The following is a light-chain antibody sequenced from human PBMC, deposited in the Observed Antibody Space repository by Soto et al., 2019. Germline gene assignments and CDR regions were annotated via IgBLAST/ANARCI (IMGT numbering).Light chain of an antibody. CDR1: SSNIGAGYD. CDR3: QSYDSSLSVV. V-gene: IGLV1-40*01. CDR2: VNS. Sequence: QPVLTQPPSVSGAPGQRVTISCTGSSSNIGAGYDVHWYQQLPGAAPKLLIYVNSNRPSGVPDRFSGSKSGTSASLAITGLQAADEADYYCQSYDSSLSVVFGGGTKLTVL. J-gene: IGLJ2*01.